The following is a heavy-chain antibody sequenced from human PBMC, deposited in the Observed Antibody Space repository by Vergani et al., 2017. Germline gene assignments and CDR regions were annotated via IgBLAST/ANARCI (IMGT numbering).Heavy chain of an antibody. CDR3: ASDSGYSSSWGNWFYP. J-gene: IGHJ5*02. CDR1: GGSISSYY. CDR2: IYYSGST. V-gene: IGHV4-59*01. D-gene: IGHD6-13*01. Sequence: QVQLQESGPGLVKPSETLSLTCTVSGGSISSYYWSWIRQPPGKGLEWIGYIYYSGSTNYNPSLKSRVTISVDTSKNQFSLKLSSVTAADTAVYDCASDSGYSSSWGNWFYPWGQGTLVTVSS.